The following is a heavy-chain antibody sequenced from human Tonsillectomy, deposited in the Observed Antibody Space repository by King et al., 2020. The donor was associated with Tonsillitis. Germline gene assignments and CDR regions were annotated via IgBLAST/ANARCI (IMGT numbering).Heavy chain of an antibody. V-gene: IGHV3-33*01. J-gene: IGHJ6*02. D-gene: IGHD2-2*01. Sequence: VQLVESGGGVVQPGRSLRLSCAASGFTFSSYGMHWVRQAPGKGLEWVAVIWYDGSNKYYADSVKGRFTISRDNSKNTLYLQMNSLRVEDTAVYYCARDQSCSSTSCYSYYYYYGMDVWGQGTTVTVSS. CDR1: GFTFSSYG. CDR3: ARDQSCSSTSCYSYYYYYGMDV. CDR2: IWYDGSNK.